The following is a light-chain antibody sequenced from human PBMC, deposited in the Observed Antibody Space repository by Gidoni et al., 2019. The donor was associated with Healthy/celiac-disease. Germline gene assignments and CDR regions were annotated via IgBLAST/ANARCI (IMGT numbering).Light chain of an antibody. CDR2: DAS. Sequence: EIVLTQSPATLSLCPGERATLSCRASQSVSSYLAWYQQKPGQAPRLLIYDASNRATGIPARFSGSGSGTDFTLTISSLEPEDFAVYYCQQRSNWPPEYTFGQGTKLEIK. V-gene: IGKV3-11*01. CDR1: QSVSSY. J-gene: IGKJ2*01. CDR3: QQRSNWPPEYT.